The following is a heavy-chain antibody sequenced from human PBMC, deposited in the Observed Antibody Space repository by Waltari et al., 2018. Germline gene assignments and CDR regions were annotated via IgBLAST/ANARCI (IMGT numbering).Heavy chain of an antibody. CDR3: ARGNYGGNSGFDY. CDR2: INPSLGST. V-gene: IGHV1-46*01. J-gene: IGHJ4*02. CDR1: GYTFTSYY. Sequence: QVQLVQSGAEVKKPGASVKVSCKASGYTFTSYYIHWLRQAPGKGLEWMGIINPSLGSTTYAQKFQGRVTVTRDTSTSAVYMELSSLRSEDTAMYYCARGNYGGNSGFDYWGQGTLVTVSS. D-gene: IGHD4-17*01.